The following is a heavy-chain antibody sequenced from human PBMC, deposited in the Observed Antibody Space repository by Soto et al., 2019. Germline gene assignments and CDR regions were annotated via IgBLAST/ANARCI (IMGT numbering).Heavy chain of an antibody. J-gene: IGHJ4*02. CDR3: VRGGGGGQFDY. CDR2: ISINSNYR. V-gene: IGHV3-11*06. D-gene: IGHD2-21*01. Sequence: QIQLVESGGGLVKPGGSLRLSCAASGFSLSDFYMSWIRQAPGKGLEWVSYISINSNYREYADSVKGRHTISRDTAKNSRYLQMNSLRGEDTAVYYCVRGGGGGQFDYWGQGPLVSVSS. CDR1: GFSLSDFY.